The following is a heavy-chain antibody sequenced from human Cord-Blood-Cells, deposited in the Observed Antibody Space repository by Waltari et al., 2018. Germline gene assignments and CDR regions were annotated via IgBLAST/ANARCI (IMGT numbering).Heavy chain of an antibody. CDR1: GYTFTGYH. Sequence: QVQLVQSGAEVKKPGASVHVSCKDSGYTFTGYHMHWLRQAPGQGLEWMGWINPNSGGTNYAQKFQGRVTMTRDTSISTAYMELSRLRSDDTAVYYCAREVLAARLAFDIWGQGTMVTVSS. J-gene: IGHJ3*02. D-gene: IGHD6-6*01. CDR2: INPNSGGT. V-gene: IGHV1-2*02. CDR3: AREVLAARLAFDI.